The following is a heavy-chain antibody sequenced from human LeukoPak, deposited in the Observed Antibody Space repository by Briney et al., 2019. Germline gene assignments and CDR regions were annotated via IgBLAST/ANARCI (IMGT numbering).Heavy chain of an antibody. CDR1: GFKFKTYG. CDR2: IYYDGNQK. Sequence: GGSLRLSCAASGFKFKTYGMHWVRQAPGEGLEWVAVIYYDGNQKYYGDSVKGRFTVSREVSENMLYLQMSSLRADDTAVYYCARGGVATAWGAFDVWGQGTMVTVSS. D-gene: IGHD4-23*01. CDR3: ARGGVATAWGAFDV. J-gene: IGHJ3*01. V-gene: IGHV3-33*01.